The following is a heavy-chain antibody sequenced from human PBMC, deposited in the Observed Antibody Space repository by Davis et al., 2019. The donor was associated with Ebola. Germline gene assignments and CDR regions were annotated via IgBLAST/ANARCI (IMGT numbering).Heavy chain of an antibody. CDR2: MNPNSGNT. V-gene: IGHV1-8*01. CDR1: GYTFTSYD. CDR3: ARGSYDILTGYYTFDY. Sequence: ASVKVSCKASGYTFTSYDINWVRQATGQGLEWMGWMNPNSGNTGYAQKFQGRVTMTRNTSISTAYMELSRLRSDDTAVYYCARGSYDILTGYYTFDYWGQGTLVTVSS. D-gene: IGHD3-9*01. J-gene: IGHJ4*02.